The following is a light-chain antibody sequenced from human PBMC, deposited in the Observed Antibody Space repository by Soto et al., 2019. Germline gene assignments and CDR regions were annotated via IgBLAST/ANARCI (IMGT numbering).Light chain of an antibody. V-gene: IGKV1-8*01. Sequence: AIRMTQSPSSLSASTGDRVTITCRASQGISSYLAWYQQKPGKAPKLLIYDASTLKSGVPSRFSGSGSGTEFTLTITSLQSEDFAVYYCQHYHLWPPFSFGPGTKVDI. CDR1: QGISSY. J-gene: IGKJ3*01. CDR2: DAS. CDR3: QHYHLWPPFS.